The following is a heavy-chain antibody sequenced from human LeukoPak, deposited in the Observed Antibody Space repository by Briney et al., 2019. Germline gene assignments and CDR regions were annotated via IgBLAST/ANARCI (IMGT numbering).Heavy chain of an antibody. J-gene: IGHJ4*02. V-gene: IGHV4-59*08. CDR1: GGSITSYH. D-gene: IGHD6-13*01. CDR2: LYYSGGT. CDR3: ASAISSWYYFDY. Sequence: SETLSLTCTVSGGSITSYHWSWIRQPPGKGLEWMGYLYYSGGTNYNPSLKSRVTISVDTSKNQFSLKLNSVTAADAAVYYCASAISSWYYFDYWGQGTLVTVSS.